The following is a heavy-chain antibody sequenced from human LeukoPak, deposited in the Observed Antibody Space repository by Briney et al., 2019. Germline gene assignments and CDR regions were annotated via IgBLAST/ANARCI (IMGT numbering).Heavy chain of an antibody. V-gene: IGHV3-48*01. CDR1: GFTFSSYS. CDR2: ISSSSSTI. J-gene: IGHJ3*02. D-gene: IGHD3-16*01. CDR3: ARDLGPGYDAFDI. Sequence: GGSLRLSCAASGFTFSSYSMNWVRQAPGKGLEWVSYISSSSSTIYYADSVKGRFTISRDNAKNSLYLQMNSLRAEDTAVYYCARDLGPGYDAFDIWGQGTMVTVSS.